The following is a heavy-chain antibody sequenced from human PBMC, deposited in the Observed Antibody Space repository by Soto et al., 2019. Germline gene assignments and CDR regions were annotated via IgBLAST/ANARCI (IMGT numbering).Heavy chain of an antibody. CDR2: ISGNGDRT. J-gene: IGHJ4*02. V-gene: IGHV3-23*01. Sequence: GGSLRLSCAASGFTFSSYAMSWVRQAPGKGLEWVSGISGNGDRTYYADAVKGRFTVSRDNSKNTVNLQMNSLRVEDTARYYCARDWAGPTRTRTVAPDSWGQGTLVTVSS. D-gene: IGHD1-1*01. CDR1: GFTFSSYA. CDR3: ARDWAGPTRTRTVAPDS.